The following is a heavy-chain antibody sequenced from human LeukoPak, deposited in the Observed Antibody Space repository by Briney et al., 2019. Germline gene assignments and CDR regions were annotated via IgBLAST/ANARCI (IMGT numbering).Heavy chain of an antibody. CDR1: GGSISSYY. CDR2: IYYSGST. D-gene: IGHD3-22*01. Sequence: SETLSLTCTVSGGSISSYYWSWIRQPPGKGLEWIGYIYYSGSTNYNPSLKSRVTISVDTSKNQFSLKLSSVTAADTAVYYCARGPYYDSSGYHGYWGQGTLVTVSS. V-gene: IGHV4-59*01. CDR3: ARGPYYDSSGYHGY. J-gene: IGHJ4*02.